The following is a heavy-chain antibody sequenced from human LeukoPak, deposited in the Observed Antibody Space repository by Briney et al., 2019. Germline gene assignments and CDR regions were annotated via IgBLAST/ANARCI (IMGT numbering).Heavy chain of an antibody. Sequence: GGSLRLPCAASGFTFSNYWMHWVRQAPGKGLVWVSHISSDGSTTNCADSVKGRFTISRDNAKNTLFLQMNSLRAEDTAVYYCVRDRAAKWGQGTLVTVSP. CDR2: ISSDGSTT. J-gene: IGHJ4*02. CDR1: GFTFSNYW. V-gene: IGHV3-74*01. CDR3: VRDRAAK.